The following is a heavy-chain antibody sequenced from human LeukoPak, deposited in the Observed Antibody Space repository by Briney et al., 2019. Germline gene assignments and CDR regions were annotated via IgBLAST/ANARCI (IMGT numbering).Heavy chain of an antibody. CDR3: AKTLVDYYDSSGYYPSGAFDI. Sequence: PGGSLRLSCAASGFTVSSNYMSWVRQAPGKGLEWVSVIYSGGSTYYADSVKGRFTISRDNSKNTLYLQMNSLRAEDTAVYYCAKTLVDYYDSSGYYPSGAFDIWGQGTMVTVSS. D-gene: IGHD3-22*01. CDR2: IYSGGST. CDR1: GFTVSSNY. V-gene: IGHV3-53*01. J-gene: IGHJ3*02.